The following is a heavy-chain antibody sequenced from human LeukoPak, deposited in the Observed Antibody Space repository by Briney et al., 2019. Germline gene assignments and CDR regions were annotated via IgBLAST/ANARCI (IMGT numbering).Heavy chain of an antibody. CDR3: ARVPSSGAPFDY. CDR1: GGSISSSSYY. Sequence: SETLSLTCTVSGGSISSSSYYWGWIRQPPGKGLEWIGSIYYSGSTNYNPSLKSRVTISVDTSKNQFSLKLSSVTAADTAVYYCARVPSSGAPFDYWGQGTLVTVSS. D-gene: IGHD1-26*01. V-gene: IGHV4-39*07. CDR2: IYYSGST. J-gene: IGHJ4*02.